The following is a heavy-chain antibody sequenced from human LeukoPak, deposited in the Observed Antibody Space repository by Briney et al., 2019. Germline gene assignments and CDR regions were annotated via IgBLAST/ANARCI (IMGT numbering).Heavy chain of an antibody. D-gene: IGHD2-2*01. J-gene: IGHJ5*02. V-gene: IGHV1-2*02. CDR2: INPNSGGT. CDR1: GYTFTGYY. CDR3: ARDGRYCSSTSCSQPYNWFDP. Sequence: ASVKVSCKASGYTFTGYYMHWVRQAPGQGPEWMGWINPNSGGTYIPQKFQGRFTLTRDTSISTAYMELSSLRSDDTAVYYCARDGRYCSSTSCSQPYNWFDPWGQGTLVTVSS.